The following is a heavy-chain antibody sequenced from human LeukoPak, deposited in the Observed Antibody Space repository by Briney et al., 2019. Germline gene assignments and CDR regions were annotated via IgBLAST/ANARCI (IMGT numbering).Heavy chain of an antibody. D-gene: IGHD2-15*01. CDR2: IKSKTDGGTT. CDR1: GFTFSNAW. CDR3: TTEPSIIVDTTRWYFDL. J-gene: IGHJ2*01. Sequence: PGGSLRLSCSASGFTFSNAWMSSVRQAPGKGLELVGRIKSKTDGGTTDYAAPVKGRFTISRDDSKNTLYLQMNSLKTEDTAVYYCTTEPSIIVDTTRWYFDLWGRGTLVTVSS. V-gene: IGHV3-15*01.